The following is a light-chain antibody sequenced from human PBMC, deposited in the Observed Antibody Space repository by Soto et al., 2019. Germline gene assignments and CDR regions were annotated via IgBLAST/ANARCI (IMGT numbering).Light chain of an antibody. CDR3: QEYNSYSGT. Sequence: DIQMTQSPSSLYASVGDRVTITCRASQPISTFLNWYQRSTGKAPRLLIYDASTLHSGVPSRFSGSGSGTHFTLTISSLRPEDVATYYCQEYNSYSGTFGQGTKVDIK. V-gene: IGKV1-39*01. CDR2: DAS. CDR1: QPISTF. J-gene: IGKJ1*01.